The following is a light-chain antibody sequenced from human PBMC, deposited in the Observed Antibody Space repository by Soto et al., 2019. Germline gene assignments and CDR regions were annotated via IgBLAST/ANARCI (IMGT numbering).Light chain of an antibody. V-gene: IGLV4-69*01. Sequence: QLVLTQSPSASASLGASVKLTCTVSSGYSSYAIACHQQQPEKGPRYLMKLNSDGSHSKGDGIPDRFSGSSSGAERYLTISSLQSEDEADYYCQTWGTGIAVFGGGTQLTVL. CDR2: LNSDGSH. J-gene: IGLJ7*01. CDR3: QTWGTGIAV. CDR1: SGYSSYA.